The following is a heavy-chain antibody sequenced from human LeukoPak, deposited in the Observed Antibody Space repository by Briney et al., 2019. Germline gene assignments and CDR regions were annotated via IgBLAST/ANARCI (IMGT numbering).Heavy chain of an antibody. Sequence: GGSLRLSCAASGFTFSSYAMSWVRQAPVKGLEWVSGISGSGGNTYYADSVKGRFTISRDNSKNTLYLQMNSLRAEDTAVYYCAKTLGYCSSTSCVRGGMDVWGKGTTITVSS. D-gene: IGHD2-2*01. CDR2: ISGSGGNT. CDR3: AKTLGYCSSTSCVRGGMDV. J-gene: IGHJ6*04. V-gene: IGHV3-23*01. CDR1: GFTFSSYA.